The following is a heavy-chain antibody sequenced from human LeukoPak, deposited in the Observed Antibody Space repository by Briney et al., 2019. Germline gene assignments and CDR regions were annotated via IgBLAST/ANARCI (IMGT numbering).Heavy chain of an antibody. D-gene: IGHD3-3*01. V-gene: IGHV3-21*01. CDR3: ARDYGFWSGSDAFDI. Sequence: GGSLRLSCAASGFTFSSYSMTWVRQAPGKGLEWVSSISSSSSYIYYADSVKGRFTISRDNAKNSLYLQMNSLRAEDTAVYYCARDYGFWSGSDAFDIWGQGTMVTVSS. J-gene: IGHJ3*02. CDR2: ISSSSSYI. CDR1: GFTFSSYS.